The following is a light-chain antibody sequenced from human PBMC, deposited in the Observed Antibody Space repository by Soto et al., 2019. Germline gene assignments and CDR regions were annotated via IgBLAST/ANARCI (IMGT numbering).Light chain of an antibody. CDR3: QPRSNWPPYT. Sequence: EIVLTQSPATLSLSPRERATLSCRASQSVSSYLAWYQQKPGQAPRLLIYDASNRATGIPARFSGSGSGTDFPLTISSLEPEDFAVYYCQPRSNWPPYTFGQGTKLEIK. J-gene: IGKJ2*01. CDR1: QSVSSY. V-gene: IGKV3-11*01. CDR2: DAS.